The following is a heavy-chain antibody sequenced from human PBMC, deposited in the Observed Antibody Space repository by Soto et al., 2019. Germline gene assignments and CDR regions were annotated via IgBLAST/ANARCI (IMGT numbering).Heavy chain of an antibody. D-gene: IGHD3-10*01. CDR1: GYTFTSYA. J-gene: IGHJ4*02. V-gene: IGHV1-3*01. CDR3: ASLGGSGSYYPSYFDY. Sequence: ASVKVSCKASGYTFTSYAMHWVRQAPGQRLEWMGWINAGNGNTKYSQKFQGRVTITRDTSASTAYMELSSLRSEDTAVYYCASLGGSGSYYPSYFDYWGQGTLVTVSS. CDR2: INAGNGNT.